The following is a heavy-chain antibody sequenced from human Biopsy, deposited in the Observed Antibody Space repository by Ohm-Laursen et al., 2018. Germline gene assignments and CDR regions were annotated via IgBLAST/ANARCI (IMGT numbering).Heavy chain of an antibody. CDR2: NIPILGTG. CDR1: GGTFSNYG. D-gene: IGHD3-9*01. V-gene: IGHV1-69*06. Sequence: SVKVSCKAPGGTFSNYGVNWVRQAPGQGLEWLGGNIPILGTGNYAQKFQDGVTVAADTSTSTATMELRSLRSDDTAVYYCATKLTGYFHHWGQGTLVIVSS. J-gene: IGHJ1*01. CDR3: ATKLTGYFHH.